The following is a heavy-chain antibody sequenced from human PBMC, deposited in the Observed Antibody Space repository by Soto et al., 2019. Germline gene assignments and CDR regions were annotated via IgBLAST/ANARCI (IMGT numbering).Heavy chain of an antibody. V-gene: IGHV1-69*02. CDR1: GGTFSSYT. CDR3: ASPIGPGLQSPFDP. Sequence: ASVKVSCKASGGTFSSYTISWVRQAPGQGLEWMGRIIPILGIANYAQKFQGRVTITADKSTSTAYMELSSLRSEDTAVYYCASPIGPGLQSPFDPWGQGTLVTVSS. J-gene: IGHJ5*02. D-gene: IGHD4-4*01. CDR2: IIPILGIA.